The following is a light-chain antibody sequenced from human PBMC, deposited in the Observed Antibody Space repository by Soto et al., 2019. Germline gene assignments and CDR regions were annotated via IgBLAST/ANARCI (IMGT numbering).Light chain of an antibody. CDR1: RSDIGASNS. V-gene: IGLV2-14*01. CDR3: ISYKTDDTFV. J-gene: IGLJ1*01. CDR2: EAT. Sequence: QSALTQPASVSGSPGQSITISCAGTRSDIGASNSVSWYQHLPGRSPTLIIYEATNRPSGVSERFSGSKAGVTASLTISGLQADDESEYFCISYKTDDTFVFGGGTKLTVL.